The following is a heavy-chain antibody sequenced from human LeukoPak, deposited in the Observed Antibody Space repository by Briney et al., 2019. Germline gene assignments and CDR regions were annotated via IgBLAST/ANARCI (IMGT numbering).Heavy chain of an antibody. V-gene: IGHV3-11*04. CDR1: GFTFSDYY. J-gene: IGHJ4*02. D-gene: IGHD1-7*01. CDR2: ISSSGSTI. Sequence: GGSLRLSXAASGFTFSDYYMSWIRQAPGKGLEWVSYISSSGSTIYYADSVKGRFTISRDNAKNSLYLQMNSLRAEDTAVYYCARDPNWNYAPLPVGYWGQGTLVTVSS. CDR3: ARDPNWNYAPLPVGY.